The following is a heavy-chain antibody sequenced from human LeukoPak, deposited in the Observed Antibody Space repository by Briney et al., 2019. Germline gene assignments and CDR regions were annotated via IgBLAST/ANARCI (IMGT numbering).Heavy chain of an antibody. Sequence: PSETLSLTCTVSGGSISSYYWSWIRQPAGKGLEWIGRIYTSGSTNYNPSLKSRVTMSVDTSKNQFSLKLSSVTAADTAVYYCARGSWGPNSVAVAGLNHAFDIRGQGTMVTVSS. CDR1: GGSISSYY. J-gene: IGHJ3*02. D-gene: IGHD6-19*01. CDR2: IYTSGST. CDR3: ARGSWGPNSVAVAGLNHAFDI. V-gene: IGHV4-4*07.